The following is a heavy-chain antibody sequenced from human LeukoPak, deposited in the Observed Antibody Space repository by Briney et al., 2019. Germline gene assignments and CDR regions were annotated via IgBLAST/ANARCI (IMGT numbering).Heavy chain of an antibody. CDR3: ARHERDIVVEPYTDV. CDR1: GYSFTTYW. Sequence: GESLKISCQGSGYSFTTYWIAWVRQMPGKGLEWVGIIYPGDSDTRYSPSFQGQVTISADKSISTAYLQWSSLKASDTAMYYCARHERDIVVEPYTDVWGKGTTVTVSS. V-gene: IGHV5-51*01. D-gene: IGHD2-2*01. CDR2: IYPGDSDT. J-gene: IGHJ6*03.